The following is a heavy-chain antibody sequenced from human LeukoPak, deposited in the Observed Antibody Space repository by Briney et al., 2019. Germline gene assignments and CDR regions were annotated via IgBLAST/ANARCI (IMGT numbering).Heavy chain of an antibody. CDR2: IYNGGNT. Sequence: GGSLRLSCADSGFTFSSYWMHWVRQAPGKGLEWVSIIYNGGNTYYADSVKGRFTISRDNSKNTLYLQMNSLRAEDTAVYYCARVPFDILTGYYPYYFDYWGQGTLVTVSS. V-gene: IGHV3-53*01. J-gene: IGHJ4*02. CDR3: ARVPFDILTGYYPYYFDY. D-gene: IGHD3-9*01. CDR1: GFTFSSYW.